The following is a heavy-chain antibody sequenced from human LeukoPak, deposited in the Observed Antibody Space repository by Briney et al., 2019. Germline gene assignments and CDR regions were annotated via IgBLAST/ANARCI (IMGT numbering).Heavy chain of an antibody. Sequence: SETLSLTCSVSGVSSYYWGWIRQPPGKGLEWIGSVYTSEYTYYSSALKGRVNISVDTPNKQFSLKLNSVTAADTAVYYCARHRPILADFDYWGQGILVIVSS. CDR3: ARHRPILADFDY. V-gene: IGHV4-39*01. CDR2: VYTSEYT. CDR1: GVSSYY. J-gene: IGHJ4*02.